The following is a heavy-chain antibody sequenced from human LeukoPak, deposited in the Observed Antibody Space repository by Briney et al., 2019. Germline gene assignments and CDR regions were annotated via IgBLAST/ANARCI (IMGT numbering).Heavy chain of an antibody. CDR1: GYTFTSYA. Sequence: ASVKVSCKASGYTFTSYAMNWVRQAPGQGLEWMGWINTNTGNPTYAQGFTGRFVFSLDTSVSTAYLQVSSLKAEDTAVYYCARDLFIGSSSWYESFDYWGRGTLVTVSS. D-gene: IGHD6-13*01. V-gene: IGHV7-4-1*02. CDR2: INTNTGNP. J-gene: IGHJ4*02. CDR3: ARDLFIGSSSWYESFDY.